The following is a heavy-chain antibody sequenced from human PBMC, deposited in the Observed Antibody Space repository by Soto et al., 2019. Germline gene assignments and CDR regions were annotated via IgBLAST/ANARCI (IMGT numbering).Heavy chain of an antibody. V-gene: IGHV1-2*04. D-gene: IGHD6-13*01. Sequence: ASVKVSCKASGYTFTGYYMHWVRQAPGQGLEWMGWINPNSGGTNYAQKFQGWVTMTRDTSISTAYMELSRLRSDDTAVYYCARGAAAGTLHYYYGMDGWGQGTTVTVSS. CDR3: ARGAAAGTLHYYYGMDG. CDR2: INPNSGGT. J-gene: IGHJ6*02. CDR1: GYTFTGYY.